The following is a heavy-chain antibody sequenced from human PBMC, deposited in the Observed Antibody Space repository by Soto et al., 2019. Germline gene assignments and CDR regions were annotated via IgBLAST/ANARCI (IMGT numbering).Heavy chain of an antibody. V-gene: IGHV3-30*18. J-gene: IGHJ4*02. CDR3: AKDSSRGDSYGSNFFDY. D-gene: IGHD4-17*01. Sequence: GGSLRLSCVASGFTFSNSGMHWVRQAPGRGLEWVAVISYDGSNKYYADSVKGRFTISRDNSKNTLYLQVDSLRAEDTAVYYCAKDSSRGDSYGSNFFDYWGLGTLVTVSS. CDR1: GFTFSNSG. CDR2: ISYDGSNK.